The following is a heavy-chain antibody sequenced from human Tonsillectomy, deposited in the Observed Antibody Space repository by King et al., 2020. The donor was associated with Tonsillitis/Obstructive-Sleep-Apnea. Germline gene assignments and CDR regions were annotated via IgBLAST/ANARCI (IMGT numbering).Heavy chain of an antibody. CDR2: ISGSGGST. V-gene: IGHV3-23*04. J-gene: IGHJ5*02. CDR1: GFTFSSYA. D-gene: IGHD1-26*01. CDR3: GKDVSASGWGFDP. Sequence: VQLVESGGGLVQPGGSLRLSCAASGFTFSSYAMSWVPQAPGRGLEWVSAISGSGGSTYYADTVKGRFTISRDNSKNTLYRQMNSLRAEDTAVYYCGKDVSASGWGFDPWGQGTLVTVSS.